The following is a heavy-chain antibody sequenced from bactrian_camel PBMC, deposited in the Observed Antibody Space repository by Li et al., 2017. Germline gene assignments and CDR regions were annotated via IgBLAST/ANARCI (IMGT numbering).Heavy chain of an antibody. J-gene: IGHJ6*01. CDR2: ISSDGST. V-gene: IGHV3S55*01. CDR1: GFTFDDSD. D-gene: IGHD3*01. CDR3: AALYDCPSVSWFRTAPAKFGY. Sequence: QVQLVESGGGLVQAGGSLRLSCTASGFTFDDSDMGWYRQAPGNECELRSNGNECELVSTISSDGSTYYAGSVKGRFTLSQGNNKNTLYLQMNSLRPEDTAMYYCAALYDCPSVSWFRTAPAKFGYWGQGTQVTVS.